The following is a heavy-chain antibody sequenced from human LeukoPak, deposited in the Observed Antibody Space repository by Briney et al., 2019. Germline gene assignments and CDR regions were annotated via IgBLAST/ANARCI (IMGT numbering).Heavy chain of an antibody. Sequence: PGGSLRLSCAVSGFKFGSYWMNWVRQVPGKGLMWVAHINTNGDSANYADSVKGRFTISRDNAKSTLSLQMNSLRAEDTAIYYCVRDNAYSFDYWGQGTLVTVSS. CDR1: GFKFGSYW. J-gene: IGHJ4*01. CDR2: INTNGDSA. V-gene: IGHV3-74*01. CDR3: VRDNAYSFDY. D-gene: IGHD2-2*01.